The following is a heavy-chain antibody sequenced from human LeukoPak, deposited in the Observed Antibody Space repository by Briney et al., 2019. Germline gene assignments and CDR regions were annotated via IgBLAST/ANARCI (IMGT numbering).Heavy chain of an antibody. Sequence: GGSLRLSCAASRFTFSSYAMSWVRQAPGKGLEWVSGVSGNGAGTYYADSVKGRFTISRDNSKNMLYLQMNSLRAEDTAVYYCARDGSGSYQWGQGTLVTVSS. CDR3: ARDGSGSYQ. CDR2: VSGNGAGT. CDR1: RFTFSSYA. J-gene: IGHJ4*02. D-gene: IGHD3-10*01. V-gene: IGHV3-23*01.